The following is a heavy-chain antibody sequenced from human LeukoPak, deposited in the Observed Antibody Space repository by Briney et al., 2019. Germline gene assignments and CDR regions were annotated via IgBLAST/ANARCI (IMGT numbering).Heavy chain of an antibody. D-gene: IGHD1-20*01. J-gene: IGHJ6*03. CDR2: IRYDGSNK. CDR1: GFTFSSYG. CDR3: AKDARPNWNYNYYYMDV. V-gene: IGHV3-30*02. Sequence: GGSLRLSCAASGFTFSSYGMHWVRQAPGKGLEWVAFIRYDGSNKYYADSVKGRFTISRDNSENTLYLQMNSLRAEDTAVYYCAKDARPNWNYNYYYMDVWGKGTTVTVSS.